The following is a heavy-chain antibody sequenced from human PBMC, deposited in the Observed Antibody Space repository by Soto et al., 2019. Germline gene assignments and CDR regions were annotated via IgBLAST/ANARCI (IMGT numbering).Heavy chain of an antibody. D-gene: IGHD1-26*01. Sequence: GASVKVSCKASGGTFSSYAISWVRQAPGQGLEWMGGIIPIFGTANYAQKFQGRVTITADESTSTAYMELSSLRSEDTAVYYCAAHVVGATGIRYYYYGMDVWGQGTTVTVSS. CDR3: AAHVVGATGIRYYYYGMDV. J-gene: IGHJ6*02. CDR1: GGTFSSYA. CDR2: IIPIFGTA. V-gene: IGHV1-69*13.